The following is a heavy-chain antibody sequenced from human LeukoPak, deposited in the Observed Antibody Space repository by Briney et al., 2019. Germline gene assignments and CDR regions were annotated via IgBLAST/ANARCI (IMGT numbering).Heavy chain of an antibody. CDR1: GFTFDEYA. CDR2: ISWNSGSI. CDR3: AKDLLTYGDLQRQDAFDI. J-gene: IGHJ3*02. Sequence: GGSLRLSCAASGFTFDEYAMHWVRQAPGKGLEWVSSISWNSGSIGYADSVKGRFTISRDNAKNSLYLQMNSLRAEDMALYYCAKDLLTYGDLQRQDAFDIWGQGTMVTVSS. V-gene: IGHV3-9*03. D-gene: IGHD4-17*01.